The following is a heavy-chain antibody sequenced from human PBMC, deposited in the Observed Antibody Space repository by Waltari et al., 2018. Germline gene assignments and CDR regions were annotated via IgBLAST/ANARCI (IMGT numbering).Heavy chain of an antibody. J-gene: IGHJ4*02. D-gene: IGHD5-12*01. CDR2: IYPGDSDT. Sequence: EVPLVQSGAEVKKPGESLKIYCKGSGYSFTSYWIGWVRQMPGKGLEWMGIIYPGDSDTRYSPSFQGQVTISADKSISTAYLQWSSLKASDTAMYYCARRGEYSGYQRSFDYWGQGTLVTVSS. CDR3: ARRGEYSGYQRSFDY. CDR1: GYSFTSYW. V-gene: IGHV5-51*01.